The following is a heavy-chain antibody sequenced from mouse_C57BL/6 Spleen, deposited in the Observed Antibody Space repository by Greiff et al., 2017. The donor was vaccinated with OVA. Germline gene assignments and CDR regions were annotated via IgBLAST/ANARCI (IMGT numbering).Heavy chain of an antibody. CDR1: GYTFTDYE. CDR2: IDPETGGT. D-gene: IGHD1-1*01. Sequence: VQLVESGAELVRPGASVTLSCKASGYTFTDYEMHWVKQTPVHGLEWIGAIDPETGGTAYNQKFKGKAILTADKSSSTAYMELRSLTSEDSAVYYCTRRIITDYFDYWGQGTTLTVSS. CDR3: TRRIITDYFDY. J-gene: IGHJ2*01. V-gene: IGHV1-15*01.